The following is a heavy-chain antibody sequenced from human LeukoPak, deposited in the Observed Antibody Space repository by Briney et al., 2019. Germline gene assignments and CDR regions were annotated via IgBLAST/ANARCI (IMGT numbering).Heavy chain of an antibody. J-gene: IGHJ5*02. CDR3: ARENYCTNGVCWAFDP. D-gene: IGHD2-8*01. CDR2: IYYTGSS. CDR1: GGSISSSDYY. Sequence: SETLSLTCTVSGGSISSSDYYWGWIRQPPGKGLEWIGNIYYTGSSSHNSSLKSRVTISVDTSKNQFSPQLSSVTAADTAVYYCARENYCTNGVCWAFDPWGQGTLVTVSS. V-gene: IGHV4-39*07.